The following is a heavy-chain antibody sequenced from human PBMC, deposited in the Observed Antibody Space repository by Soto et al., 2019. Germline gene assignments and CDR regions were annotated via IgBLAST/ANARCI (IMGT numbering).Heavy chain of an antibody. D-gene: IGHD5-12*01. Sequence: GGSLRLSCAASGFTFSNAWMNWVRQAPGKGLEWVGRIKSKTDGGTTDYAAPVKGRFTISSDDSKNTLYLQMNSLKTEDTAVYYCTTDPPVNIASAFDIWGQGTMVTVSS. CDR2: IKSKTDGGTT. CDR3: TTDPPVNIASAFDI. V-gene: IGHV3-15*07. CDR1: GFTFSNAW. J-gene: IGHJ3*02.